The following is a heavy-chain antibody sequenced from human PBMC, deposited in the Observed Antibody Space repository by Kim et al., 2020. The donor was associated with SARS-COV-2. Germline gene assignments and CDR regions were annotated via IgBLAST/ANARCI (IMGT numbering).Heavy chain of an antibody. CDR3: AREAKGGMIWEYFQH. Sequence: ASVKVSCKASGYTFTSYAMHWVRQAPGQRLEWMGWINAGNGNTKYSQKFQGRVTITRDTSASTAYMELSSLRSEDTAVYYCAREAKGGMIWEYFQHWGQGTLVTVSS. D-gene: IGHD2-15*01. CDR2: INAGNGNT. V-gene: IGHV1-3*01. J-gene: IGHJ1*01. CDR1: GYTFTSYA.